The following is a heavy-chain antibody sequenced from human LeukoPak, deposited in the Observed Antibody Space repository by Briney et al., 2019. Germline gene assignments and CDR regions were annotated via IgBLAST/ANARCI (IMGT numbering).Heavy chain of an antibody. J-gene: IGHJ4*02. CDR1: GYTFTSYA. CDR2: INSNTGKS. V-gene: IGHV7-4-1*02. D-gene: IGHD3-10*01. CDR3: ASNQYGSGIN. Sequence: ASVKVSCKASGYTFTSYAISWVRQAPGQGLEWMGWINSNTGKSTYAQGFTGRFVFSLDTSVSTAYLQISSLKAEDTAVYYCASNQYGSGINWGQGTLVTVSS.